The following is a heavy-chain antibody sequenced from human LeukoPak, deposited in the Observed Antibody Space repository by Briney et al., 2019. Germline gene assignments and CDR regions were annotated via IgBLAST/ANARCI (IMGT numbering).Heavy chain of an antibody. J-gene: IGHJ4*02. V-gene: IGHV3-21*04. CDR2: ISSSSSYI. D-gene: IGHD3-10*01. CDR1: GFTFSSYS. CDR3: AKRGPGSPQSGKYYFDY. Sequence: GGSLRLSCAASGFTFSSYSMNWVRQAPGKGLEWVSSISSSSSYIYYADSVKGRFTISRDNSKNTLYLQMNSLRAEDTAVYYCAKRGPGSPQSGKYYFDYWGQGTLVTVSS.